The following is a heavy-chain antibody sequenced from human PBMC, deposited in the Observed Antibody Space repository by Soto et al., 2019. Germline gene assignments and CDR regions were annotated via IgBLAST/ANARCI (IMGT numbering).Heavy chain of an antibody. V-gene: IGHV1-3*01. D-gene: IGHD6-13*01. CDR2: INAGNGNT. CDR3: ARLYGYSSSWYDPYLDL. J-gene: IGHJ2*01. Sequence: QVQLVQSGAEVKKPGASVKVSCKASGYTFTSYAMHWVRQAPGQRLEWMGWINAGNGNTKYSQKLQGRVTITRDTSASTAYMELSSLRSEDTAVYYCARLYGYSSSWYDPYLDLWGRGTLVTVSS. CDR1: GYTFTSYA.